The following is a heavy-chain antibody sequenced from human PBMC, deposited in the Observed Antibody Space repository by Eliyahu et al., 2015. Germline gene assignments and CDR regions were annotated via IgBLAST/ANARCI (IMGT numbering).Heavy chain of an antibody. CDR2: ISAYNGNT. CDR1: AYTFTKYG. J-gene: IGHJ3*02. CDR3: AREGFLTTMRPDDAFDI. Sequence: QVQLVQSGAEVKKPGASVKVSCKASAYTFTKYGISWVRQAPGQGLEWMGWISAYNGNTNYAQKVQGRATMTTDTSTSTAYMELRSLRSDDTAMYYCAREGFLTTMRPDDAFDIWGQGTMVTVSS. V-gene: IGHV1-18*01. D-gene: IGHD5-18*01.